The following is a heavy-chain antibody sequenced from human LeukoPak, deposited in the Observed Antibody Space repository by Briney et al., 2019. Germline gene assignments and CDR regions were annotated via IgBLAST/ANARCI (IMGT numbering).Heavy chain of an antibody. Sequence: SETLSLTCTDPGGSISSYYWSSIRPPPGKGLEWIWYLYYSGRTNYNPPLKRRVTISLDKSTNQFSLNRSSVTSAATALYYIAGYSLRRVRGVIGAFDIWGQGTMVTVSS. V-gene: IGHV4-59*08. CDR3: AGYSLRRVRGVIGAFDI. CDR2: LYYSGRT. CDR1: GGSISSYY. D-gene: IGHD3-10*01. J-gene: IGHJ3*02.